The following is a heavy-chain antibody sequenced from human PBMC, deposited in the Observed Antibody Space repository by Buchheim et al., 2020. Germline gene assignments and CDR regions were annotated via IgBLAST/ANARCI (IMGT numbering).Heavy chain of an antibody. J-gene: IGHJ4*02. CDR2: IYYSGST. CDR1: GGSISSGDYY. V-gene: IGHV4-30-4*01. D-gene: IGHD6-19*01. CDR3: ARMAAGRFVWLGGYYFDY. Sequence: QVQLQEPGPGLVKPSQTLSLTCTVSGGSISSGDYYWSWIRQPPGKGLEWIGYIYYSGSTYYNPSLKSRVTISVDTSKNQFSLKLSSVTAADTAVYYCARMAAGRFVWLGGYYFDYWGQGTL.